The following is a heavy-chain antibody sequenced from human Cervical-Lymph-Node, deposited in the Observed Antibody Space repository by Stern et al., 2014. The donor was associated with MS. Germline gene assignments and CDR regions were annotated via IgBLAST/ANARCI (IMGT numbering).Heavy chain of an antibody. D-gene: IGHD5-18*01. CDR1: GYTFTSYQ. Sequence: QVQLVQSGAEVKKPGASVKVSCKASGYTFTSYQMHWVRQAPGQGLAWMGKINPRGGGTSYAQKFQGRVTMTRDASTSTVYMELSSLRSEDTAVYYCARRGYTYGFDYWGQGTLVTVSS. J-gene: IGHJ4*02. CDR2: INPRGGGT. CDR3: ARRGYTYGFDY. V-gene: IGHV1-46*03.